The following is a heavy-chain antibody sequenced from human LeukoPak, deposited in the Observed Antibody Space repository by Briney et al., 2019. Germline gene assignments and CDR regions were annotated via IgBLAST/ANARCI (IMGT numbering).Heavy chain of an antibody. D-gene: IGHD1-14*01. V-gene: IGHV6-1*01. CDR3: TRDGSNPYYFDY. CDR2: TYYRSKWYN. J-gene: IGHJ4*02. Sequence: SQTLSLTCGISGDSVSSNSFTWNWIRQSPSRGLEWLGRTYYRSKWYNDYAVSVKSRITINPDTSKNQFSLQLNSVTPEDTAVYYCTRDGSNPYYFDYWGQGILVTVSS. CDR1: GDSVSSNSFT.